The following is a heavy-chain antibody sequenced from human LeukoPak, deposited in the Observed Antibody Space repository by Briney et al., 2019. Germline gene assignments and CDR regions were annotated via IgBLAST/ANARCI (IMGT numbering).Heavy chain of an antibody. CDR1: GFTFSSYW. CDR3: ARGTRRGYSGYGDADAFDI. D-gene: IGHD5-12*01. Sequence: PGGSLRLSCAASGFTFSSYWMHWVRQAPGKGLVWVSRINSDGSSTSYADSVKGRFTISRDNAKNTLYLQMNSLRAEDTAVYYCARGTRRGYSGYGDADAFDIRGQGTMVTVSS. CDR2: INSDGSST. J-gene: IGHJ3*02. V-gene: IGHV3-74*01.